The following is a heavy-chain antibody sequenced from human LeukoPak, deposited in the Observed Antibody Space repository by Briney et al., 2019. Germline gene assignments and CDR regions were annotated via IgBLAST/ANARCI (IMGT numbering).Heavy chain of an antibody. J-gene: IGHJ4*02. CDR2: IYYSGNT. CDR1: GGSISSSSYY. Sequence: TSETLSLTCTVSGGSISSSSYYWGWIRQPPGKGLEWIGSIYYSGNTHYSPSLKSRVTISVDTSKNHFSLKLSSVTAADTAVYYCARRKGLVTTFFGTYYFDYWGQGTLVTVSS. CDR3: ARRKGLVTTFFGTYYFDY. D-gene: IGHD4-11*01. V-gene: IGHV4-39*02.